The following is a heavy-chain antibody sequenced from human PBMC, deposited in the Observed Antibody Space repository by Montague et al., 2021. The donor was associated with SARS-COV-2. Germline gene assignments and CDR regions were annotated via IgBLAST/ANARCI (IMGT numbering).Heavy chain of an antibody. CDR3: AKEPLYSSGWTLDY. V-gene: IGHV3-30*18. CDR2: ISYDGSNK. Sequence: SLRLSCAASGFTFSSYGMHWVRQAPGKGLEWVTVISYDGSNKYYADSVKGRFTISRDNSKNTLYLQMNSLGAEDTAVYYCAKEPLYSSGWTLDYWGQGTLVTVSS. J-gene: IGHJ4*02. CDR1: GFTFSSYG. D-gene: IGHD6-19*01.